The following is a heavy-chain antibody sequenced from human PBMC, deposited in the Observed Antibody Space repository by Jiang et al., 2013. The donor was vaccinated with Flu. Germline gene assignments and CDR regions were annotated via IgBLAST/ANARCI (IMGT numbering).Heavy chain of an antibody. CDR3: ATPGGPHRSRAVFDF. CDR2: ISHSGST. Sequence: KPSETLSLTCGVYGGSFSGYYWNWIRQPPGKGLEWIAEISHSGSTNYNPSLKSRVTISLDTSKNQFSLNLSSVTAADTAVYYCATPGGPHRSRAVFDFWGQGTVVTVSS. V-gene: IGHV4-34*01. CDR1: GGSFSGYY. D-gene: IGHD1-14*01. J-gene: IGHJ3*01.